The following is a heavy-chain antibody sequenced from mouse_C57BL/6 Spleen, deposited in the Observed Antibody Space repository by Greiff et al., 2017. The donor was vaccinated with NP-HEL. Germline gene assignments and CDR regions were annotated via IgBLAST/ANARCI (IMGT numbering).Heavy chain of an antibody. CDR2: IDPENGDT. V-gene: IGHV14-4*01. Sequence: EVQLQQSGAELVRPGASVKLSCTASGFNIKDAYMHWVKQRPEQGLEWIGWIDPENGDTEYASKFQGKATITADTSSNTAYLQLSSLTSEDTAVYYCTLNWEGFAYWGQGTLVTVSA. D-gene: IGHD4-1*02. CDR3: TLNWEGFAY. J-gene: IGHJ3*01. CDR1: GFNIKDAY.